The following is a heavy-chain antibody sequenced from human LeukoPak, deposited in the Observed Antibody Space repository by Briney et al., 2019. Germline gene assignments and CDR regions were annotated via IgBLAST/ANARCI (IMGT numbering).Heavy chain of an antibody. CDR2: IRSKANSYAT. CDR3: VPNDAFDI. Sequence: GGSLRLSCAASGFTFSGSAMHRVRQASGKGLEWVGRIRSKANSYATAYAASVKGRFTISRDDSKNTAYLQMNSLKTEDTAVYYCVPNDAFDIWGQGTMVTVSS. CDR1: GFTFSGSA. J-gene: IGHJ3*02. V-gene: IGHV3-73*01.